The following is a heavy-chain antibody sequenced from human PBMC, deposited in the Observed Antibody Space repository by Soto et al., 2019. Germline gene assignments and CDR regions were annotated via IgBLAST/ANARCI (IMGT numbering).Heavy chain of an antibody. CDR1: GFTFSSYA. CDR3: ARDRSTYYDFWSAPGNDAFDI. J-gene: IGHJ3*02. V-gene: IGHV3-30-3*01. CDR2: ISYDGSNK. D-gene: IGHD3-3*01. Sequence: GGSLRLSCAASGFTFSSYAMHWVRQAPGKGLEWVAVISYDGSNKYYADSVKGRFTISRDNSKNTLYLQMNSLRAEDTAVYYCARDRSTYYDFWSAPGNDAFDIWGQGTMVTVSS.